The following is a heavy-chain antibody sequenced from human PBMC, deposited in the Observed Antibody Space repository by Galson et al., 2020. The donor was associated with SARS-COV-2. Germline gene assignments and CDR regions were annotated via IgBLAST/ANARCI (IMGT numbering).Heavy chain of an antibody. Sequence: RGSLRLSCAASGFTFSSYAMTWIRQAPGKGLEWVSSISGTGGPTYYADSVKGRFTISRDNSKNTLYLQMNSLRAGDTAVYYCAKAGGIALGSVLNVYCYGMDVWGQGTTVTVSS. V-gene: IGHV3-23*01. D-gene: IGHD6-19*01. CDR1: GFTFSSYA. CDR2: ISGTGGPT. J-gene: IGHJ6*02. CDR3: AKAGGIALGSVLNVYCYGMDV.